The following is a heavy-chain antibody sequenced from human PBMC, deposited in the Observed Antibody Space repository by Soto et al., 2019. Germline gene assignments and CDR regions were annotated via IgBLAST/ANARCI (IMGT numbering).Heavy chain of an antibody. CDR3: VKDKLHSWSYENWYFDL. Sequence: QVQLVESGGGVVQPGRSLRLSCVGSGFTFSSYGMHWVRQAPGKGLEWLAVISFDGNYKYHADSVKGRFTISRDNSKNTLFLEMSSLRPEDTAVYYCVKDKLHSWSYENWYFDLWGRGTLVTVSS. J-gene: IGHJ2*01. CDR2: ISFDGNYK. D-gene: IGHD1-26*01. V-gene: IGHV3-30*18. CDR1: GFTFSSYG.